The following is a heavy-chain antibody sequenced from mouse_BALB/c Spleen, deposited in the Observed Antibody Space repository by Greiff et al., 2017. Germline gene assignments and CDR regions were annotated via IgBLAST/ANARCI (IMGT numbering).Heavy chain of an antibody. CDR3: ARGLLSY. CDR1: GFPLSSYG. Sequence: QVQLQQSGPGLVAPSQRLSITCPVSGFPLSSYGVSWVRKPPGKGLEWLGVIWGDGSTNYHSALISRLSISKDNSKSQVFLKLNSLQTDDTATYYCARGLLSYGGQGTPVTVSS. V-gene: IGHV2-3*01. J-gene: IGHJ4*01. D-gene: IGHD2-1*01. CDR2: IWGDGST.